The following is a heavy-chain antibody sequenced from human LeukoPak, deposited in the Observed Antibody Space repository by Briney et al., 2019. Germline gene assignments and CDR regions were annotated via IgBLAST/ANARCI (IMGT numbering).Heavy chain of an antibody. V-gene: IGHV1-2*02. J-gene: IGHJ4*01. D-gene: IGHD3-3*01. Sequence: ASVKVSCKASGYTFTGYYMHWVRQAPGQGLEWMGWINPNSGGTNYAQKFQGRVTMTRDTSISTAYMELSRLRSDDTAVYYCARDDFWSGYYPSSSFDYWGQEPWSPSPQ. CDR2: INPNSGGT. CDR1: GYTFTGYY. CDR3: ARDDFWSGYYPSSSFDY.